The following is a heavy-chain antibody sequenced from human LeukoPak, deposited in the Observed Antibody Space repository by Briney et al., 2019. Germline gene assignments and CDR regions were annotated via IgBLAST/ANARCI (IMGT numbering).Heavy chain of an antibody. J-gene: IGHJ5*02. CDR2: IYYSGST. CDR1: GGSISSSSYY. CDR3: ARQDSSSWYKTVGSWFDP. V-gene: IGHV4-39*01. D-gene: IGHD6-13*01. Sequence: ASETLSLTCTVSGGSISSSSYYWGWIRQLPGKGLEWIGSIYYSGSTYYNPSLKSRVTIFVDTSKNQFSLKLSSVTAADTAVYYCARQDSSSWYKTVGSWFDPWGQGTLVTVSS.